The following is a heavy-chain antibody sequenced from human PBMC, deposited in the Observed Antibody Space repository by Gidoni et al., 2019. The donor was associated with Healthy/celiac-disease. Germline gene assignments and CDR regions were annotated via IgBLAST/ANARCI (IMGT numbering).Heavy chain of an antibody. D-gene: IGHD1-26*01. J-gene: IGHJ4*02. CDR2: IIPILGIA. V-gene: IGHV1-69*04. CDR3: ARDSGEWELIDY. CDR1: GGTFSSYA. Sequence: QVQLLQSGAEVKKPGSSVKVSCKASGGTFSSYAISWVRQAPGQGLEWMGRIIPILGIANYAQKFQGRVTITADKSTSTAYMELSSLRSEDTAVYYCARDSGEWELIDYWGQGTLVTVSS.